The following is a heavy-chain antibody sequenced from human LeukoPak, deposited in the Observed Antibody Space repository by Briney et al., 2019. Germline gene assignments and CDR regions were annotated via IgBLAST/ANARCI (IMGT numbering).Heavy chain of an antibody. CDR1: GFTFSSYS. V-gene: IGHV3-21*01. D-gene: IGHD3-3*01. CDR2: ISSSSSYI. Sequence: PGGSLRLSCAASGFTFSSYSMNWARQAPGKGLEWVSSISSSSSYIYYADSVKGRFTISRDNAKNSLYLQMNSLRAEDTAVYYCARDPDYDFWSGYYRGYYYYGMDVWGQGTTVTVSS. CDR3: ARDPDYDFWSGYYRGYYYYGMDV. J-gene: IGHJ6*02.